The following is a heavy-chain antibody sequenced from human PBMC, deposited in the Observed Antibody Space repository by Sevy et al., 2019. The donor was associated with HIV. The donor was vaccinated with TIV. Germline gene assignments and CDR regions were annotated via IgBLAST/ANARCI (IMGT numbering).Heavy chain of an antibody. CDR3: ARDGSDILTGYYEGNDY. CDR2: IKQDGSEK. D-gene: IGHD3-9*01. Sequence: GGSLRLSCAASRFTFSSYWMSWVRQAPGKGLEWVANIKQDGSEKYYLDSVKGRFTISRDNAKNSLYLQMNSLRAEDTAVYYCARDGSDILTGYYEGNDYWGQGTLVTVSS. V-gene: IGHV3-7*01. CDR1: RFTFSSYW. J-gene: IGHJ4*02.